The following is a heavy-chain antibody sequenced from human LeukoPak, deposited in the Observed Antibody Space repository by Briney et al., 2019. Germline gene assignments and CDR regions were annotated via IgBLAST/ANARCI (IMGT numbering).Heavy chain of an antibody. CDR1: GFTVSSNY. CDR3: ARGPSYYYDSSGYQFDY. CDR2: IYGGHTT. J-gene: IGHJ4*02. Sequence: GGSLRPSCAASGFTVSSNYMSWVRQAPGKGLEWVSVIYGGHTTYYADSVKGRFTISRDNSKNTPYLQMNSLRAEDTAVYYCARGPSYYYDSSGYQFDYWGQGTLVTVSS. V-gene: IGHV3-66*01. D-gene: IGHD3-22*01.